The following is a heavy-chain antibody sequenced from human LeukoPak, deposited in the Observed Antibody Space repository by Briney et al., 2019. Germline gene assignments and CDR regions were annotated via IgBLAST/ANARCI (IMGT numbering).Heavy chain of an antibody. V-gene: IGHV1-2*02. CDR2: TNPNSGGT. CDR3: ARVLAGYYGSGSLLWGPFDY. CDR1: GYTFTGYY. J-gene: IGHJ4*02. Sequence: ASVKVSCKASGYTFTGYYMHWVRQAPGQGLEWMGWTNPNSGGTNYAQKFQGRVTMTRDTSISTAYMELSRLRSDDTAVYYCARVLAGYYGSGSLLWGPFDYWGQGTLVTVSS. D-gene: IGHD3-10*01.